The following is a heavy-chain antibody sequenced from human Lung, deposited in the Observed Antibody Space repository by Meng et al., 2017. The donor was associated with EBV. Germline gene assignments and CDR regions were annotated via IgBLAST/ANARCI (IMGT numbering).Heavy chain of an antibody. CDR3: ARGPSGSYYPSFDY. Sequence: QEPGRGLAKPSQTLSLTCPVPGGSIGSGGYYGSWIRQHPGKGLEWIGNIYYSGSAYYNPSLKSRVTISVDTSKNHFSLKLSSVTAADTAVYYCARGPSGSYYPSFDYWGQGTLVTVSS. V-gene: IGHV4-31*03. D-gene: IGHD1-26*01. CDR2: IYYSGSA. CDR1: GGSIGSGGYY. J-gene: IGHJ4*02.